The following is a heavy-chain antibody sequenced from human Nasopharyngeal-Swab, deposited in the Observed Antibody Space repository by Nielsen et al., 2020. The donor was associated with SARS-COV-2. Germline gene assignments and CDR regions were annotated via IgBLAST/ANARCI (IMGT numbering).Heavy chain of an antibody. CDR3: TRCGGGCYSGREY. D-gene: IGHD2-15*01. CDR1: GFTFSDSA. CDR2: IRRKGNNYET. V-gene: IGHV3-73*01. J-gene: IGHJ4*02. Sequence: GESLKISCAASGFTFSDSAIHWVRQASGKGLAWVARIRRKGNNYETAYAAAVKGRFIIFRDDPTNTEYLQMKSLKTEDTAVYYCTRCGGGCYSGREYWGQGTLVTVSS.